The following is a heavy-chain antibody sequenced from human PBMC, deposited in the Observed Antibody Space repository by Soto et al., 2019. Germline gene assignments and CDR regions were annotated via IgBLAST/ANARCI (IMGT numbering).Heavy chain of an antibody. CDR2: IYYSGST. V-gene: IGHV4-39*01. CDR1: GGSISSSSYY. Sequence: PSETLSLTCSVSGGSISSSSYYWGWIRQPPGKELEWIGNIYYSGSTYYNPSLESRITISVATSKNQFSLTLSSMTAADTAVYYCARRGYSYGYFDYWGQGSLVTVS. J-gene: IGHJ4*02. CDR3: ARRGYSYGYFDY. D-gene: IGHD5-18*01.